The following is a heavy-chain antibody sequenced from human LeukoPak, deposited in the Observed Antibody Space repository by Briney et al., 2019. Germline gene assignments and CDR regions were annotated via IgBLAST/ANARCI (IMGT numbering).Heavy chain of an antibody. CDR3: AKDKRSGSRNDY. Sequence: GGSLRLSCAASGFTFSSYAMSWVRQAPGKGLEWVSAISGSGGSTYYADSVKGRFTISRDNSKNTLYVQMNSLRAEDTAVYYCAKDKRSGSRNDYWGQGTLVTVS. D-gene: IGHD6-19*01. CDR1: GFTFSSYA. J-gene: IGHJ4*02. V-gene: IGHV3-23*01. CDR2: ISGSGGST.